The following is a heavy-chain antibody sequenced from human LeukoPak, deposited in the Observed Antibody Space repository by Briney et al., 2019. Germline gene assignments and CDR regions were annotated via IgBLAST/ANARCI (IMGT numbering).Heavy chain of an antibody. CDR1: GYSFSSYY. D-gene: IGHD3-10*01. CDR2: IDPSDGST. V-gene: IGHV1-46*01. Sequence: ASVKVSCEPSGYSFSSYYIHWVRQAPGQGLEWMGVIDPSDGSTTYVQKFQGRVTMTRDTSTSTVYMELSSLTSEDTAVYFCARSYYSDSGTFIGGYWGQGTLVTVSS. J-gene: IGHJ4*02. CDR3: ARSYYSDSGTFIGGY.